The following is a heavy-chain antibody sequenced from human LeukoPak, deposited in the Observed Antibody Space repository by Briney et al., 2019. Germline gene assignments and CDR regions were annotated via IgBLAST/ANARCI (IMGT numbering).Heavy chain of an antibody. J-gene: IGHJ4*02. CDR1: GGSISSGSYY. CDR3: ASHCSSTSCYGTGY. CDR2: IYTSGST. V-gene: IGHV4-61*02. D-gene: IGHD2-2*01. Sequence: SETLSLTSTVSGGSISSGSYYGSWIRQPAGKGLEWIGRIYTSGSTNYNPSLKSRVTISVDTSKNQFSLKLSSVTAADTAVYYCASHCSSTSCYGTGYWGQGTLVTVSS.